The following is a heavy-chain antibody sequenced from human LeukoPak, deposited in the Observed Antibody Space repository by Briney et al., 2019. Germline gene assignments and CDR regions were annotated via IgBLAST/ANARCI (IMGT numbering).Heavy chain of an antibody. CDR3: ARSTNRVDS. Sequence: SQTLSLTCTVSGGSISSGDYYWSWIRQPPGKGLEWIGYIYYSGSTYYNPSLKSRVTISVDTSKNQFSLNVTSVTAADTAVYYCARSTNRVDSWGQGTLVTVSS. V-gene: IGHV4-30-4*08. D-gene: IGHD1-14*01. J-gene: IGHJ4*02. CDR1: GGSISSGDYY. CDR2: IYYSGST.